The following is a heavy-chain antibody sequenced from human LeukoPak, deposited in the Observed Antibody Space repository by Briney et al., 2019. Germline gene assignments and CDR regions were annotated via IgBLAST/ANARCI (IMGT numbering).Heavy chain of an antibody. CDR1: GDSFSSYH. CDR2: ISSSGST. CDR3: ARVGRGDHTWGSYYCDH. Sequence: SETLSLTCTVSGDSFSSYHWSWLRQPPGNALEWIGYISSSGSTSYNPSLKSRLTISVDTSKNQFSLKLSSVTAADTAVYYCARVGRGDHTWGSYYCDHWGQGTLVSVSS. J-gene: IGHJ4*02. D-gene: IGHD3-16*01. V-gene: IGHV4-59*13.